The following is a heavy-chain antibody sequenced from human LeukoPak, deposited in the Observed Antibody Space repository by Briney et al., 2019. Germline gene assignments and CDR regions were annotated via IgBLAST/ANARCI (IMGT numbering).Heavy chain of an antibody. V-gene: IGHV3-23*01. Sequence: GGSLRLSCAASGFTFNSFAMNWVRQAPGKGLEWVSSISGSDGTSHYADFVKGRFTISGDNSKNTLYLQMNSLRAEDTAAYYCAKSLGVGGYTRYKGFDQWGQGTLVVVSS. CDR2: ISGSDGTS. D-gene: IGHD3-16*02. CDR3: AKSLGVGGYTRYKGFDQ. J-gene: IGHJ4*02. CDR1: GFTFNSFA.